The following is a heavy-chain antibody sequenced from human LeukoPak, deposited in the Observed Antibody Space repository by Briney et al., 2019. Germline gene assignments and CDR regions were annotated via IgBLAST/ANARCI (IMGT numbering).Heavy chain of an antibody. CDR2: ISGSDVTT. CDR1: GFTFSSYA. V-gene: IGHV3-23*01. CDR3: AKEIGYSSSWSGYFQH. D-gene: IGHD6-13*01. Sequence: GGSLRLSCAASGFTFSSYAMSWVRQAPGKGLEWVSGISGSDVTTYYADSVKGRFTISRDNSKNTLYLQMNSLRAEDTAVYYCAKEIGYSSSWSGYFQHWGQGTLVTVSS. J-gene: IGHJ1*01.